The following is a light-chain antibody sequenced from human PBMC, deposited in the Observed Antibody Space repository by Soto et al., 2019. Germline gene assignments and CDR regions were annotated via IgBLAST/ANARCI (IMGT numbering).Light chain of an antibody. CDR3: AAWDDSLSGWV. Sequence: QSVLTHPPSASGTPGQRVTLSCSGSSSNIVRNYGYWYQQLPGTAPNLLIYRNNQRTSGVPDRFSGSKSGTSASLAISVLRSEDEADYYCAAWDDSLSGWVFGGGAKLTVL. CDR2: RNN. V-gene: IGLV1-47*01. J-gene: IGLJ3*02. CDR1: SSNIVRNY.